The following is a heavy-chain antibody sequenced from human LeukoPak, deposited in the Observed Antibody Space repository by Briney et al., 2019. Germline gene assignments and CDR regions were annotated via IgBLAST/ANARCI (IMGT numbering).Heavy chain of an antibody. D-gene: IGHD2-2*01. V-gene: IGHV3-30*18. Sequence: GGSLRLSCAASGSTFSSYGMHWVRQAPGKGLEWVAVISYDGSNKYYADSVKGRFTISRDNSKNTLYLQMNSLRAEDTAVYYCAKLPREYCSSASCPNWFDTWGQGTLVTVSS. J-gene: IGHJ5*02. CDR3: AKLPREYCSSASCPNWFDT. CDR2: ISYDGSNK. CDR1: GSTFSSYG.